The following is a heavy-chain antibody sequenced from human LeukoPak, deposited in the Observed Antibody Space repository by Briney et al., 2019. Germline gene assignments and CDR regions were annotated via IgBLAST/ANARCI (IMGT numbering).Heavy chain of an antibody. D-gene: IGHD6-19*01. V-gene: IGHV3-23*01. CDR2: ISPSGDIR. Sequence: PGGSLRLSCAASGFTFSNHGMNWVRQAPGKGLEWVSGISPSGDIRYYADSVKGRFTISRDNSKNTLYLEVISLTAEDTAVYYCARSIAVAGTSWFDPWGQGTLVTVSS. CDR1: GFTFSNHG. J-gene: IGHJ5*02. CDR3: ARSIAVAGTSWFDP.